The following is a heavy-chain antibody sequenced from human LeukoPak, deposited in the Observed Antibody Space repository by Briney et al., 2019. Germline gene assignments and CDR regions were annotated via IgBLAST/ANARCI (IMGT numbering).Heavy chain of an antibody. V-gene: IGHV4-34*01. CDR1: GGSFSGYY. Sequence: SETLSLTCAVYGGSFSGYYWSWIRQPPGKGLEWIGEINHSGSTNYNPSLKSRVTISVDTSKNQFSLKLSSVTAADTAVYYCARQVTRYSSGWSRLDYWGQGTLVTVSS. D-gene: IGHD6-19*01. CDR3: ARQVTRYSSGWSRLDY. J-gene: IGHJ4*02. CDR2: INHSGST.